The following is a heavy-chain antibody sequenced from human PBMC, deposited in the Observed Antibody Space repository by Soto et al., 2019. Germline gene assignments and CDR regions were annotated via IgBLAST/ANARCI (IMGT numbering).Heavy chain of an antibody. V-gene: IGHV3-74*01. J-gene: IGHJ4*02. Sequence: EVQLVESGGGLVQPGGSLRLSCAASGFSFSSYWMHWVRQAPGKGLVWVSHINSDGSSTTYADSVKGRFTISRDNAKNTLYLQMNSQRAEDTAVYYCARLYSYGKPFDYWGQGTLVTVSS. CDR3: ARLYSYGKPFDY. CDR1: GFSFSSYW. D-gene: IGHD3-16*01. CDR2: INSDGSST.